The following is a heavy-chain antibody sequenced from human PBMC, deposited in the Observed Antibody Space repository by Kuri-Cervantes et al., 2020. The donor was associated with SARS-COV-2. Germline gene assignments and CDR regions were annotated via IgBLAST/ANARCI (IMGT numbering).Heavy chain of an antibody. Sequence: GGSLRLSCAASGFTFSSYWMSWVRQAPGEGLEWVANIKQDGSEKYYVGSVKGRFTISRDNAKNSLYLQMNSLRAEDTAVYYCARDSAGYYYDSSGYYSLYYYGMDVWGQGTTVTVSS. J-gene: IGHJ6*02. D-gene: IGHD3-22*01. V-gene: IGHV3-7*05. CDR3: ARDSAGYYYDSSGYYSLYYYGMDV. CDR1: GFTFSSYW. CDR2: IKQDGSEK.